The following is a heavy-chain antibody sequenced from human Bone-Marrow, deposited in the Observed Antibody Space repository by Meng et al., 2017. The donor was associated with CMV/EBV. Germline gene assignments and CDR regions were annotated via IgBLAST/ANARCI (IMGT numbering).Heavy chain of an antibody. J-gene: IGHJ6*02. Sequence: SVKVSCQASGGTFSSYAISWVRQAPGQGLEWMGGIIPIFGTANYAQKFQGRVTITTDESTSTAYMELSSLRSEDTAVYYCAASGRGDIVVVPVATQYHYYYGMDVWGQGTTVTVSS. V-gene: IGHV1-69*05. CDR2: IIPIFGTA. CDR1: GGTFSSYA. D-gene: IGHD2-2*01. CDR3: AASGRGDIVVVPVATQYHYYYGMDV.